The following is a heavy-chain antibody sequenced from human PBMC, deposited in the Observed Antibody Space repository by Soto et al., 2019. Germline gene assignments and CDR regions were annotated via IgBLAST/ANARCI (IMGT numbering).Heavy chain of an antibody. V-gene: IGHV1-18*04. Sequence: QVQLVQSGDEVKKSGASVKVSCKASGYTFSNYGISWVRQAPGQGLEWMGWISGYNGLTAYAQSVQGRVTMTIDTPTRTAFMEFTSLRSNDTAVYYCARDEGIRGFDSWGPGTLVTVSS. CDR3: ARDEGIRGFDS. CDR1: GYTFSNYG. CDR2: ISGYNGLT. D-gene: IGHD3-10*01. J-gene: IGHJ4*02.